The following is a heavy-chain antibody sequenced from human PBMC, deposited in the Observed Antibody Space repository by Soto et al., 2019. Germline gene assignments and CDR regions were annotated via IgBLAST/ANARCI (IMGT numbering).Heavy chain of an antibody. J-gene: IGHJ4*02. Sequence: WSLRLSCAASGFTFSSYAMHWVRQAPGKGLEWVAVISYDGSNKYYADSVKGRFTISRDNSKNTLYLQMNSLRAEDTAVYYCARHGYDSSGYYYFYFDYWGQGTLVTVSS. CDR2: ISYDGSNK. CDR3: ARHGYDSSGYYYFYFDY. CDR1: GFTFSSYA. V-gene: IGHV3-30-3*01. D-gene: IGHD3-22*01.